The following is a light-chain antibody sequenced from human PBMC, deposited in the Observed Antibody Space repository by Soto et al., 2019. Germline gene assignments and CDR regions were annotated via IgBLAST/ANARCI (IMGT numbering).Light chain of an antibody. CDR3: LQEYNCPRT. Sequence: QMTQSPSSLFACVGDRVTITCLVSQSIRSYLHWYQQKPGEAPQLLIYDASSLHSGVPPRFSGSGSGTDFTLAISSLQPEDSATDYCLQEYNCPRTFCQGTKVDIK. CDR2: DAS. J-gene: IGKJ1*01. CDR1: QSIRSY. V-gene: IGKV1-6*01.